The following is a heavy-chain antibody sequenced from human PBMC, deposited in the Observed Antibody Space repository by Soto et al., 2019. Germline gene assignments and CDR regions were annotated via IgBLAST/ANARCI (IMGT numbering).Heavy chain of an antibody. CDR3: ARDRVLRGNSCYYGMAV. D-gene: IGHD2-8*02. CDR1: GGSFSSNA. J-gene: IGHJ6*04. Sequence: QVQLVQSGAEVKKPSSSVKVSCKASGGSFSSNAISWVRQAPGQGLEWMGVLIPILGTTTYAQKCQGRVTTTATYSPTPAHGERSRLSSHDTAVYFCARDRVLRGNSCYYGMAVGGGGTTVTVSP. V-gene: IGHV1-69*12. CDR2: LIPILGTT.